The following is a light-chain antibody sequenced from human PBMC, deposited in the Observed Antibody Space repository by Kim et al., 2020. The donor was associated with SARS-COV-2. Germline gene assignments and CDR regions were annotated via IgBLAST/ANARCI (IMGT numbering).Light chain of an antibody. CDR3: QKYDRAPRT. CDR1: QGISKY. J-gene: IGKJ1*01. CDR2: AAS. Sequence: DIQMTQSPSSLSASVGDRVTITCRASQGISKYLAWYQQKPGKAPNLLIYAASTLQSGVPSRFSGSGSGTDFSLTISSLQPEDVATYYCQKYDRAPRTFGQGTNVDIK. V-gene: IGKV1-27*01.